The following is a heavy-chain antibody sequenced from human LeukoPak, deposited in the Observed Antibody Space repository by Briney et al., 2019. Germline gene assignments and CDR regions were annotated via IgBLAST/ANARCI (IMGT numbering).Heavy chain of an antibody. V-gene: IGHV5-51*01. CDR1: GYSFTSYW. D-gene: IGHD3-10*01. Sequence: GEPLQISCKGSGYSFTSYWIGWVRRMPGKGLEWMGIIYPGDSDTRYSPSFQGQVTISADKSISTAYLQWSSLKASDTAMYYCARKEGRYGSGILDYWGQGTLVTVSS. CDR2: IYPGDSDT. J-gene: IGHJ4*02. CDR3: ARKEGRYGSGILDY.